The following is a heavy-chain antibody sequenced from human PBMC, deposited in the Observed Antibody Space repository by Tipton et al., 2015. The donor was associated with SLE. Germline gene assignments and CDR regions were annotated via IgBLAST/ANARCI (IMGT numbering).Heavy chain of an antibody. CDR3: ARKRAEYDYVWGSYRFDAFDI. CDR1: GFTFSSYG. Sequence: SLRLSCAASGFTFSSYGMHWVRQAPGKGLEWVANIKQDGSEKYYVDSVKGRFTISRDNAKNSLYLQMNSLRAEDTAVYYCARKRAEYDYVWGSYRFDAFDIWGQGTMVTVSS. D-gene: IGHD3-16*02. J-gene: IGHJ3*02. CDR2: IKQDGSEK. V-gene: IGHV3-7*03.